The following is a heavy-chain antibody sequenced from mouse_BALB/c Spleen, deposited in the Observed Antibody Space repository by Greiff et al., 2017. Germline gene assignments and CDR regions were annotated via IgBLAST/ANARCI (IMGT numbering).Heavy chain of an antibody. V-gene: IGHV2-6-5*01. CDR1: GFSLTDYG. CDR3: AKHGYYGSISWFAY. D-gene: IGHD1-1*01. CDR2: IWGGGST. Sequence: VQGVESGPGLVAPSQSLSITCTVSGFSLTDYGVSWIRQPPGKGLEWLGVIWGGGSTYYNSALKSRLSISKDNSKSQVFLKMNSLQTDDTAMYYCAKHGYYGSISWFAYWGQGTLVTVSA. J-gene: IGHJ3*01.